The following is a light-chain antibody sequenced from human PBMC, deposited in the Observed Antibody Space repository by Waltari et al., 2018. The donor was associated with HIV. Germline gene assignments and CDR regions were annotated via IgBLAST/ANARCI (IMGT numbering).Light chain of an antibody. V-gene: IGKV3-15*01. CDR1: QSINTN. Sequence: EIVMTQSPGTLSVSPGESTTLPCRASQSINTNLAWYQQKPGQAPRLLIYGASTRATAIPARFSGSGSGTEFTLTISSLQSEDFALYYCQQYDSWPPQLTFGGGTKVEIK. J-gene: IGKJ4*01. CDR3: QQYDSWPPQLT. CDR2: GAS.